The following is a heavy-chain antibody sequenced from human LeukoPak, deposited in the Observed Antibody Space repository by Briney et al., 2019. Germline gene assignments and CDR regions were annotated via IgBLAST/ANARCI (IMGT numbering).Heavy chain of an antibody. J-gene: IGHJ6*03. D-gene: IGHD6-19*01. Sequence: GGSLRLSCAASGFTFSSYWMSWVRQAPGQGLEWVANIKQDRSEKYYVHSVKGRFTISRDNAKNSLYLQMNSLRAEDTAVYYCARDGVAGSPYYYYYMDVWGKGTTVTVSS. CDR1: GFTFSSYW. V-gene: IGHV3-7*01. CDR3: ARDGVAGSPYYYYYMDV. CDR2: IKQDRSEK.